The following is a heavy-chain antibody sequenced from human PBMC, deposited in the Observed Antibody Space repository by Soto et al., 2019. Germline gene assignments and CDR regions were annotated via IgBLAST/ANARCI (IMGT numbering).Heavy chain of an antibody. CDR2: IIPIFGTA. CDR3: ASGDCSSTSCYTVNFKLYYYYHYLMAV. V-gene: IGHV1-69*13. CDR1: GGTFSSYA. Sequence: AVKPSCKASGGTFSSYAISRVRQAPGQGLEWMGGIIPIFGTANYAQKFQGRVTITADESTSTAYMELSSLRSEDTAVYYCASGDCSSTSCYTVNFKLYYYYHYLMAVWGQGTTVIVSS. D-gene: IGHD2-2*02. J-gene: IGHJ6*02.